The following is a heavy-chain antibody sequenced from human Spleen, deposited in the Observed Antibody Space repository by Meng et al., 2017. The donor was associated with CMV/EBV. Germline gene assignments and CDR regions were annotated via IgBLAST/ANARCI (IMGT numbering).Heavy chain of an antibody. J-gene: IGHJ2*01. Sequence: SCAASGFTFSDYYMNWIRQAPGKGLEWVSYISSSGTTIYYADSVKGRFTISRDNAKNSLSLQMSGLGAEDTAVYYCARDAFGRYFDLWGRGTLVTVSS. CDR1: GFTFSDYY. D-gene: IGHD3-10*01. CDR2: ISSSGTTI. V-gene: IGHV3-11*01. CDR3: ARDAFGRYFDL.